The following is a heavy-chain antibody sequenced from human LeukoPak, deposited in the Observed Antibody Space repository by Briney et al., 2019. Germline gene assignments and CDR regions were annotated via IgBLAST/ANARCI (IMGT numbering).Heavy chain of an antibody. V-gene: IGHV4-59*01. J-gene: IGHJ6*02. CDR1: DGSINSYY. CDR2: IYYNGNT. CDR3: ARGRSNYYGMDV. D-gene: IGHD1-26*01. Sequence: PSETLSLTCSVSDGSINSYYWNWIRRPPGKGLEWIGYIYYNGNTNYSPSLKSRVTMSEDTSKNLFSLKVSSVTAADTAVYYCARGRSNYYGMDVWGQGTTVTVSS.